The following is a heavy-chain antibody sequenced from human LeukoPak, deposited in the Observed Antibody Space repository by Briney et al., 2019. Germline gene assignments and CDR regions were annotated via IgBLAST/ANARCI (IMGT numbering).Heavy chain of an antibody. V-gene: IGHV1-2*02. CDR2: INPNSGGT. Sequence: ASVKVSCKASGYTFTVYYMHWVRQAPGQGLEWMGWINPNSGGTNYAQRFQSRVTMTRDTSISTAYMELSRLRSDDTAVYYCARDLVPEMATIGAYWGQGTLVTVSS. D-gene: IGHD5-24*01. CDR1: GYTFTVYY. J-gene: IGHJ4*02. CDR3: ARDLVPEMATIGAY.